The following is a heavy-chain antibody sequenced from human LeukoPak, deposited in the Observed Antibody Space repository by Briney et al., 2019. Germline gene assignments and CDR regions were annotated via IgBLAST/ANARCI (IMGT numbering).Heavy chain of an antibody. CDR3: ARDRNYDYVWRSLIGLTPQFDP. D-gene: IGHD3-16*01. CDR1: GYTFTSYG. CDR2: ISAYNGNT. Sequence: ASVKVSCKASGYTFTSYGISWVRQAPGQGLEWMGWISAYNGNTNYAQKLQGRVTMTTDTSTSTAYMELRSLRSDDTAVYYCARDRNYDYVWRSLIGLTPQFDPWGQGTLVTVSS. V-gene: IGHV1-18*01. J-gene: IGHJ5*02.